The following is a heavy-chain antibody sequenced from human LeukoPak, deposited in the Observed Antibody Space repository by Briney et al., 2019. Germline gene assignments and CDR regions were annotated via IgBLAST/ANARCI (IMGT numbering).Heavy chain of an antibody. CDR1: GGTFSNYA. V-gene: IGHV1-69*04. CDR3: ARASGSYSPRFDP. D-gene: IGHD1-26*01. Sequence: EASVKVSCKASGGTFSNYAISWVRQAPGQGLEWMGRIIPILGIANYAQRFQGRVTITADKSTSTAYMELSSLRSEDTAVYYCARASGSYSPRFDPWGQGTLVTVSS. J-gene: IGHJ5*02. CDR2: IIPILGIA.